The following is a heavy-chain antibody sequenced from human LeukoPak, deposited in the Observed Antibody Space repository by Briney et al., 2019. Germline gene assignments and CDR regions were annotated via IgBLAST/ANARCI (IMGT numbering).Heavy chain of an antibody. Sequence: GGSLRLSCAASGFTFSSYCMHWVRQAPGKGLEWVAVISYDGSNKYYADSVKGRFTISRDNSKNTLYLQMNSLRAEDTAVYYCAKGSSGWEVDYWGQGTLVTVSS. J-gene: IGHJ4*02. CDR1: GFTFSSYC. D-gene: IGHD6-19*01. CDR2: ISYDGSNK. V-gene: IGHV3-30*18. CDR3: AKGSSGWEVDY.